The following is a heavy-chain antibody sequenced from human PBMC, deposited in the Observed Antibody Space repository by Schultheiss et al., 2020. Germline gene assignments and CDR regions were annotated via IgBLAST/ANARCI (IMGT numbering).Heavy chain of an antibody. CDR1: GFTFSSFG. CDR2: IWYDGSNK. V-gene: IGHV3-33*01. Sequence: GGSLRLSCVVSGFTFSSFGMHWVRQAPGKGLEWVAVIWYDGSNKYYADSVKGRCTISRDNSKNTLYLQMNSLRAEDTAVYYCARDTSGWSLNLDYWGQGSLVTVSS. CDR3: ARDTSGWSLNLDY. D-gene: IGHD6-19*01. J-gene: IGHJ4*02.